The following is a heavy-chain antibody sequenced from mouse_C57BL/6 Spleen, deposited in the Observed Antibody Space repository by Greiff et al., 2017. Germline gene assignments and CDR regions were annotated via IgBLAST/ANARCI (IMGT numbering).Heavy chain of an antibody. D-gene: IGHD1-1*01. CDR3: ARGGLDYYGTAGFAY. J-gene: IGHJ3*01. Sequence: VQLQQPGAELVRPGSSVKLSCKASGYTFTSYWMDWVKQRPGQGLEWIGNIYPSDSETHYNQKFKDNATLTVDKSSSTAYMPLSSLTSEDSAVYYCARGGLDYYGTAGFAYWGKGTLVTVSA. CDR1: GYTFTSYW. CDR2: IYPSDSET. V-gene: IGHV1-61*01.